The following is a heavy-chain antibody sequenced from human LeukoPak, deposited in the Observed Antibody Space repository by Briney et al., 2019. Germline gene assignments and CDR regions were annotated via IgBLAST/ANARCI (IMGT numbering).Heavy chain of an antibody. J-gene: IGHJ4*02. D-gene: IGHD3-22*01. CDR2: IYYSGST. Sequence: SETLSLTCTVSGGSISSYYWSWIRQPPGKGLDWIGYIYYSGSTNYNPSLKSRVTISVDTSKNQFSLKLSSVTAADTAVYYCASNYYDSSGNYWGQGTLVTVSS. CDR3: ASNYYDSSGNY. V-gene: IGHV4-59*01. CDR1: GGSISSYY.